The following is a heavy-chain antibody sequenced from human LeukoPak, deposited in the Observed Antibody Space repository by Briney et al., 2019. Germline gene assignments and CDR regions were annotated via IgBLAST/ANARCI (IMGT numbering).Heavy chain of an antibody. CDR3: TRDPLSSSQRGYFDY. J-gene: IGHJ4*02. Sequence: GGSLRLSCAASGFSFSTYAISWVRQAPGKGLEWVSCISTTSSYIFYADSVRGRFTISRDNSKNTLYLQMNSLRTDDTAVYYCTRDPLSSSQRGYFDYWGQGTLVTVSS. D-gene: IGHD6-13*01. CDR2: ISTTSSYI. CDR1: GFSFSTYA. V-gene: IGHV3-21*06.